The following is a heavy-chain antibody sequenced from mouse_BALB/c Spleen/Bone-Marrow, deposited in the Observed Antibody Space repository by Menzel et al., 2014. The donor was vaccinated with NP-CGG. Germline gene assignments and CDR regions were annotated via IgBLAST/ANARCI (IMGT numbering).Heavy chain of an antibody. CDR3: TREGDSPFAY. CDR1: GYTFTSYY. D-gene: IGHD2-13*01. V-gene: IGHV1S81*02. Sequence: QVQLQQSGADLVKPGASVKLSCKVSGYTFTSYYMYWVKQRPGQGLEWIGEINPSNGGTNFNEKFKSKATLTVDKSSSTAYMQLSSLTSEDSAVYYCTREGDSPFAYWGQGTLVTVSA. J-gene: IGHJ3*01. CDR2: INPSNGGT.